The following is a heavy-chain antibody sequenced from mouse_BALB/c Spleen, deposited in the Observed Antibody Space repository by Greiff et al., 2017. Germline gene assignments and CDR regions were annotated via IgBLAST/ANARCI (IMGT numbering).Heavy chain of an antibody. D-gene: IGHD1-1*01. J-gene: IGHJ4*01. CDR2: ISSGSSTI. CDR3: ARGYYYGSSYDAMDY. Sequence: EVKVVESGGGLVQPGGSRKLSCAASGFTFSSFGMHWVRQAPEKGLEWVAYISSGSSTIYYADTVKGRFTISRDNPKNTLFLQMTSLRSEDTAMYYCARGYYYGSSYDAMDYWGQGTSVTVSS. CDR1: GFTFSSFG. V-gene: IGHV5-17*02.